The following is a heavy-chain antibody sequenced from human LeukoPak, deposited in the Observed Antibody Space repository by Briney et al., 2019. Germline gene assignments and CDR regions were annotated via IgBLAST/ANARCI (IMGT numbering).Heavy chain of an antibody. CDR2: IYYSGST. Sequence: SSQTLSLTCTVSGGSISSGGYYWSWIRQHPGKGLEWIGYIYYSGSTYYNPSPKSRVTISVDTSKNQFSLKLSSVAAADTAVYYCAREKAADWFDPWGQGTLVTVSS. CDR1: GGSISSGGYY. CDR3: AREKAADWFDP. J-gene: IGHJ5*02. V-gene: IGHV4-31*03. D-gene: IGHD6-13*01.